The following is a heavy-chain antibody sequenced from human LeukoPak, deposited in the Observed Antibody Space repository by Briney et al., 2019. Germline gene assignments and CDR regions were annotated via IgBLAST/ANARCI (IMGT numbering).Heavy chain of an antibody. Sequence: GGSLRLSCAASGFTFSSYAMSWVRQAPGKGLDWVSAISGSGGSTYYADSVKGRLTISRDNSKNTLYLQMNSLRAEDTAVYYCAKSAVDRSPARPYYMDVWGKGTTVTVSS. CDR2: ISGSGGST. CDR1: GFTFSSYA. V-gene: IGHV3-23*01. CDR3: AKSAVDRSPARPYYMDV. J-gene: IGHJ6*03. D-gene: IGHD2-15*01.